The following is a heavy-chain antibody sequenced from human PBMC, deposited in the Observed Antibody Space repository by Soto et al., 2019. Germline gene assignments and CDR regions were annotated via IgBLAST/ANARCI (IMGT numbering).Heavy chain of an antibody. Sequence: GGSLRLSCSASGFSFRSYGMHWVRQTPGKGLESLSAISSTGGSTYYADSVKGRFTISRDNSNSMLYLQMNSLTPEDTAVYFCGKGSGFRSMNYFDYWGQGT. V-gene: IGHV3-64D*06. CDR1: GFSFRSYG. J-gene: IGHJ4*02. D-gene: IGHD3-10*01. CDR3: GKGSGFRSMNYFDY. CDR2: ISSTGGST.